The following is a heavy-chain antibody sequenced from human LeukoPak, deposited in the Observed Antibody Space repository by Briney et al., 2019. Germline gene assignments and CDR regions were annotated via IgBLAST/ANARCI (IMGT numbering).Heavy chain of an antibody. D-gene: IGHD2-21*02. Sequence: GESLKISCKGSGYSFATYWIAWVRQMPGKGLEWMVVIYPGDSDTRYSPSFQGQVTISADKSISTAYLQWISLKASDTAMYYCARQGYCGGDCYSRFDYWGQGTLVTVSS. CDR1: GYSFATYW. CDR2: IYPGDSDT. J-gene: IGHJ4*02. CDR3: ARQGYCGGDCYSRFDY. V-gene: IGHV5-51*01.